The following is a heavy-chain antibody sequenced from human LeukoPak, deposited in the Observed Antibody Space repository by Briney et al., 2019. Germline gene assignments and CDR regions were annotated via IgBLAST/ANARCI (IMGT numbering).Heavy chain of an antibody. D-gene: IGHD3-10*01. CDR3: ARHRWFGELLTTPYYYYYMDV. V-gene: IGHV4-39*01. CDR2: INHSGST. J-gene: IGHJ6*03. CDR1: GGSISSSSYY. Sequence: SETLSLTCTVSGGSISSSSYYWGWIRQPPGKGLEWIGEINHSGSTNYNPSLKSRVTISVDTSKNQFSLKLSSVTAADTAVYYCARHRWFGELLTTPYYYYYMDVWGKGTTVTISS.